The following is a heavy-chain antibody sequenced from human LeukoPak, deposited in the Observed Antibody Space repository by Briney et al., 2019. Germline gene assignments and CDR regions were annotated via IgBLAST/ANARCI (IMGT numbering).Heavy chain of an antibody. Sequence: GGSLRLSCAASGFTFSSYAISWVRQAPGQGLEWMGGIIPIFGTSNYAQNFQGRVTITADESTSTAYMELSSLRSEDTAVYCCARAYCGDDCYSPFDYWGQGTLVTVSS. V-gene: IGHV1-69*01. D-gene: IGHD2-21*02. CDR2: IIPIFGTS. CDR1: GFTFSSYA. J-gene: IGHJ4*02. CDR3: ARAYCGDDCYSPFDY.